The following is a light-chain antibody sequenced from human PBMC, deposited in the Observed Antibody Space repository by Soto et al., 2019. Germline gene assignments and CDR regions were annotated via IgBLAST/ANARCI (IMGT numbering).Light chain of an antibody. J-gene: IGKJ1*01. CDR3: QQSDTTPWA. CDR1: QSVNRY. CDR2: AAS. V-gene: IGKV1-39*01. Sequence: DIQMTQSPSSLSASVGDRVTITCRASQSVNRYLNWYQQKPGKAPKLLISAASSLQGGVPSRFSGSGSGTDFTLTISGLQPDDFATYFCQQSDTTPWAFGQGTKVDI.